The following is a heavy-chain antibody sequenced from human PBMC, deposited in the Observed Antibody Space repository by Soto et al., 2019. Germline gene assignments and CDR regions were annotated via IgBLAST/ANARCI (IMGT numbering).Heavy chain of an antibody. D-gene: IGHD3-3*01. CDR1: GFTFSNYA. V-gene: IGHV3-23*01. Sequence: GGSLRLSCAGSGFTFSNYAMSWVRQAPGKGLEWVSAISGSGDSTYYANSVKGRFTISRDNSKNTLYLQMNSLRAEDTAVYYCAKDTPQEWLLVFHYWGQGTLVTVSS. CDR2: ISGSGDST. J-gene: IGHJ4*02. CDR3: AKDTPQEWLLVFHY.